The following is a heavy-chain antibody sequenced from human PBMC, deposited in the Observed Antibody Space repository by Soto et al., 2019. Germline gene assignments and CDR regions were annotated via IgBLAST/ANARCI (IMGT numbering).Heavy chain of an antibody. CDR1: GGTFSSYA. CDR3: ARGRYCISTSCYEYFQH. Sequence: SVKVSCKASGGTFSSYAISWVRQAPGQGLEWMGGIIPIFGTANYAQKFQGRVTITADESTSTAYMELSSLRSEDTAVYYCARGRYCISTSCYEYFQHWGQGTLVTVSS. CDR2: IIPIFGTA. J-gene: IGHJ1*01. V-gene: IGHV1-69*13. D-gene: IGHD2-2*01.